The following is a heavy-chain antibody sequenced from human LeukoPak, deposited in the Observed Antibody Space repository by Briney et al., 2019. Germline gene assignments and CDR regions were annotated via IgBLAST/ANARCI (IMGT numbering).Heavy chain of an antibody. J-gene: IGHJ6*02. Sequence: PSETLSLTCTVSGGSISSYYWSWIRQPAGKGLGWIGRIYTSGSTNYNPSLKSRVTMSVDTSKNQFSLKLSSVTAADTAVYYCARVYDSSSYKPSGYYGMDVWGQGTTVTVSS. CDR2: IYTSGST. CDR3: ARVYDSSSYKPSGYYGMDV. V-gene: IGHV4-4*07. D-gene: IGHD3-22*01. CDR1: GGSISSYY.